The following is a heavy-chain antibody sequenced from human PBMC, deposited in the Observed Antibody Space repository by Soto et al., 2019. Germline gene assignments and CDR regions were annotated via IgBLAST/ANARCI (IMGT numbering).Heavy chain of an antibody. V-gene: IGHV5-10-1*01. CDR2: IDPSDSYT. Sequence: LAEAMKSSCKGSGYSFTSYRISWVRQMPGKGLEWMGRIDPSDSYTNYSPSFQGHVTISADKSISTAYLQWSSLKASDTAMYYCARHGDTAMYLYYHHVMAFCGQGTTVIVSS. J-gene: IGHJ6*02. CDR3: ARHGDTAMYLYYHHVMAF. CDR1: GYSFTSYR. D-gene: IGHD5-18*01.